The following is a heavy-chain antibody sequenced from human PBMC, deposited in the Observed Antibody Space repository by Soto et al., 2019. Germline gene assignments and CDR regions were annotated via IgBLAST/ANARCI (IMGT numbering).Heavy chain of an antibody. CDR3: ARDNSRTFDY. J-gene: IGHJ4*02. Sequence: SETLSLTCTVSGGSISSGGYYWSWIRQQPGKGLEWIGYIYYSGSTYYNPSLKSRVTISVDTSKNQFSLKLSSVTAADTAVYYCARDNSRTFDYWGQGALVTVSS. CDR2: IYYSGST. V-gene: IGHV4-31*03. CDR1: GGSISSGGYY.